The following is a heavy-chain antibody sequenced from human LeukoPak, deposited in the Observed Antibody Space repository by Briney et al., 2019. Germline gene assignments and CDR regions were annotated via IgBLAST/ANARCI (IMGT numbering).Heavy chain of an antibody. D-gene: IGHD6-13*01. Sequence: ASVKVSCKASGYTFTSYDINWVRQATGQGLEWMGWMNPNSGNTGYAQKFQGRVTMTRNTSISTAYMELSSLRSEDTAVYYCARGPSAAAGRYYYGMDVWGQGTTVTVSS. J-gene: IGHJ6*02. CDR2: MNPNSGNT. V-gene: IGHV1-8*01. CDR1: GYTFTSYD. CDR3: ARGPSAAAGRYYYGMDV.